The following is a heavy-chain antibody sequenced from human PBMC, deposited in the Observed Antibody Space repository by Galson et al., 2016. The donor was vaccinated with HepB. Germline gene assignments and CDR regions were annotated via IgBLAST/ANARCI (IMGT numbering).Heavy chain of an antibody. CDR1: GFTFSSYG. V-gene: IGHV3-33*01. J-gene: IGHJ3*02. D-gene: IGHD4-17*01. CDR2: IWYDGSNK. CDR3: ARGVDYGDYGLYAFDI. Sequence: SLRLSCAASGFTFSSYGMHWVRQAPGKGLEWVAVIWYDGSNKYYADSVKGRFTISRDNSKNTLYPQMNSLRAEDTAGYYCARGVDYGDYGLYAFDIWGQGTMVTVSS.